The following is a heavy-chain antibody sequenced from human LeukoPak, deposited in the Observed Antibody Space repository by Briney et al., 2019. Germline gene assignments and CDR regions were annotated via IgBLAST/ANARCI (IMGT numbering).Heavy chain of an antibody. CDR2: IIPNSDDT. V-gene: IGHV1-2*02. CDR3: ARSGNWSDGLDY. J-gene: IGHJ4*02. CDR1: AYTFTGDY. Sequence: ASGKVARKAAAYTFTGDYMDWERQAPGQGLGWVGWIIPNSDDTKYAQSFQSRASITSDTSISTAYMELSSLRSDDTAVYYCARSGNWSDGLDYWGQGTLVTVSS. D-gene: IGHD1-20*01.